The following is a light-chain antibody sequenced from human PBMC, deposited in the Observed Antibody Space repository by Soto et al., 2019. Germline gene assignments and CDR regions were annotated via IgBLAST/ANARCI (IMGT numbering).Light chain of an antibody. CDR1: QSVSSN. CDR3: RQYGNSPLT. V-gene: IGKV3-20*01. J-gene: IGKJ4*01. Sequence: EIVMTQSPATLSVSPGERATLSCRASQSVSSNLAWYQQRPGQAPRLLIYGASNRATGIPDRFSGSGSGTDFTLTISRLEPEDFAVYFCRQYGNSPLTFGGGTKVDIK. CDR2: GAS.